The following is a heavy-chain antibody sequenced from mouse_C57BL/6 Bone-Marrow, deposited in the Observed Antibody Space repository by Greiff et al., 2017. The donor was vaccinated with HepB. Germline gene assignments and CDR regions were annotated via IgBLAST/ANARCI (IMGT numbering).Heavy chain of an antibody. CDR2: IGPGSGST. D-gene: IGHD1-1*01. CDR3: ARRDGQYYYGSRGAYCYAMDY. Sequence: VQLKESGAELVKPGASVKISCKASGYTFTDYYINWVKQRPGQGLEWIGKIGPGSGSTYYNEKFKGKATLTADKSSSTAYMQLSSLTSEDSAVYFCARRDGQYYYGSRGAYCYAMDYWGQGTSVTVAS. CDR1: GYTFTDYY. J-gene: IGHJ4*01. V-gene: IGHV1-77*01.